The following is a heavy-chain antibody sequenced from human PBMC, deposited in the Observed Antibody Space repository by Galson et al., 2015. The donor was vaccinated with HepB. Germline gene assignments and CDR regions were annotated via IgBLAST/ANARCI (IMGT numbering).Heavy chain of an antibody. CDR3: TRDLRGGGTWSYNWFDP. V-gene: IGHV7-4-1*02. J-gene: IGHJ5*02. Sequence: QSGAEVKKPGESLRISCKASGYIFTNYPMCWVRQAPGQGLEWMGWIDTNTGHPTYAQGFTGRFVFSLDTSVSATFLRISSLKAEDTAIYYCTRDLRGGGTWSYNWFDPWGQGTLVTVSS. CDR1: GYIFTNYP. CDR2: IDTNTGHP. D-gene: IGHD6-13*01.